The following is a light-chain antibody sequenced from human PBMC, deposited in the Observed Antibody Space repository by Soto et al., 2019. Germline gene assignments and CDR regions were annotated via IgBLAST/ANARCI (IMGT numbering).Light chain of an antibody. CDR1: SSDVGGYNY. Sequence: QSALTQPPSASGSLGQSVTISCTGTSSDVGGYNYVSWYQQHPGKAPKLIIYEVNKRPSGVPYRFSGAKSDNTASLTVSGLQDEDESDYYCNSDAGNSNWVFGGGTKLTVL. CDR3: NSDAGNSNWV. CDR2: EVN. J-gene: IGLJ3*02. V-gene: IGLV2-8*01.